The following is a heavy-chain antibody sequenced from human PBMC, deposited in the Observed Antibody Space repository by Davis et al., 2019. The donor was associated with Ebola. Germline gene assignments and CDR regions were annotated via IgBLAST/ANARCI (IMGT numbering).Heavy chain of an antibody. Sequence: SETLSLTCTVSGGSISSSSYYWSWIRQPPGKGLEWIGYIYYSGSTNYNPSLKSRVTISVDTSKNQFSLKLSSVTAADTAVYYCARLYSYAHYYYYGMDVWGQGTTVTVSS. CDR2: IYYSGST. CDR1: GGSISSSSYY. V-gene: IGHV4-61*05. D-gene: IGHD5-18*01. J-gene: IGHJ6*02. CDR3: ARLYSYAHYYYYGMDV.